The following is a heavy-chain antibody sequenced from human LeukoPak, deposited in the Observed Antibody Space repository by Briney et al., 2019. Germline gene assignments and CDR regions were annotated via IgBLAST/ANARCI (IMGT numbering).Heavy chain of an antibody. V-gene: IGHV3-48*04. D-gene: IGHD4-17*01. CDR2: INSGSYTI. J-gene: IGHJ6*02. CDR3: AAEWVTTREGERVYGLDV. Sequence: GGSLRLSCAAPGFTFSNYGMKWVRLAPGKGLGWVSYINSGSYTITYADSVRGRFTISRDDAKSSLFLQMNSLRAEDTAIYYCAAEWVTTREGERVYGLDVWGQGTTVTVSS. CDR1: GFTFSNYG.